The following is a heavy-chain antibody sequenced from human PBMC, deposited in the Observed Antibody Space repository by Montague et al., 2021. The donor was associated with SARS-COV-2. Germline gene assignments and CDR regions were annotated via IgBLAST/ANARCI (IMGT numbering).Heavy chain of an antibody. D-gene: IGHD2-21*02. CDR2: INHSGST. J-gene: IGHJ6*02. CDR1: GGSFSGYY. Sequence: SETLSLTCAVYGGSFSGYYWSWIRQPPGKGLEWIGEINHSGSTNXNPSLKSRVTISVDTSKNQFSLKLSSVTAEDTAVYYCASGDFDYYYYGMDVWGQGTTVTVSS. CDR3: ASGDFDYYYYGMDV. V-gene: IGHV4-34*01.